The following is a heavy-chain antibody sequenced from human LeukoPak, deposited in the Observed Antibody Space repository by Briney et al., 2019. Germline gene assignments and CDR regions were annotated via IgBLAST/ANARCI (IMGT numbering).Heavy chain of an antibody. V-gene: IGHV3-30*14. CDR3: ARGAGYNYPYYFDY. Sequence: GGSLRLSCAASGFSFSNYAMNWVRQAPGKGLEWVAVTSYDESNKYYADSVKGRFTISRDNSKNTLYLQMNSLRAEDTAVYYCARGAGYNYPYYFDYWGQGTLVTVSS. J-gene: IGHJ4*02. D-gene: IGHD5-24*01. CDR1: GFSFSNYA. CDR2: TSYDESNK.